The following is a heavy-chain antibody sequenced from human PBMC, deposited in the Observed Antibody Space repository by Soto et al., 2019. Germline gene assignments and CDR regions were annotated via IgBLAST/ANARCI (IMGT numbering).Heavy chain of an antibody. CDR3: ARDLYCSGGSCYSGSSYYYGMDV. CDR2: IIPIFGTA. CDR1: GGTFSSYA. V-gene: IGHV1-69*12. J-gene: IGHJ6*02. D-gene: IGHD2-15*01. Sequence: QVQLVQSGAEVKKPGSSVKVSCKASGGTFSSYAISWVRQAPGQGLEWMGGIIPIFGTANYAQKFQGRVTITADESTGTAYMELSSLRSEDTAVYYCARDLYCSGGSCYSGSSYYYGMDVWGQGTTVTVSS.